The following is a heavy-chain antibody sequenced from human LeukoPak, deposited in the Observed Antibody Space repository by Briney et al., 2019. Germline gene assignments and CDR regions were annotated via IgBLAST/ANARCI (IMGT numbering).Heavy chain of an antibody. CDR1: GFTFSSYS. D-gene: IGHD2-2*01. V-gene: IGHV3-23*01. J-gene: IGHJ4*02. Sequence: PGGSLRLSCAASGFTFSSYSMNWVRQAPGKGLEWVSIISGSGAITYYVDSVKGRFTISRDNSKNTLFLQMNSLRAEDTAIYFCAKDGEGEVPTVIGYWGQGTLVIVSS. CDR3: AKDGEGEVPTVIGY. CDR2: ISGSGAIT.